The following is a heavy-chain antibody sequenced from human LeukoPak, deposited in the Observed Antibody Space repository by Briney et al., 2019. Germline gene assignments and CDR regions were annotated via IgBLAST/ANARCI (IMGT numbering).Heavy chain of an antibody. CDR1: GFTVSSNY. Sequence: GGSLRLSCAASGFTVSSNYMSWVRQAPGKGLEWVSVIYSGGSTYYADSVKGRFTISRDNSKNTLYLQMNSLRAEDTAVYYCARSDGYYDILTGYLSYYYYGMDVWGQGTTVTVSS. CDR2: IYSGGST. J-gene: IGHJ6*02. CDR3: ARSDGYYDILTGYLSYYYYGMDV. V-gene: IGHV3-53*01. D-gene: IGHD3-9*01.